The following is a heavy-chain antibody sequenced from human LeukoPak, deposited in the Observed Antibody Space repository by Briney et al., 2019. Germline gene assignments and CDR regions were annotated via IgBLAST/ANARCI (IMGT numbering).Heavy chain of an antibody. D-gene: IGHD3-22*01. CDR3: ARVGDYENSGSQPFDY. V-gene: IGHV3-21*01. CDR1: GFTFSNYG. Sequence: GGSLRLSCVVSGFTFSNYGMNWVRQAPGKGLEWVSSISSSSSYIYYADSVKGRFTISRDNAKNTLYLQMNNLRVENTAVYYCARVGDYENSGSQPFDYWGQGTLVTVSS. J-gene: IGHJ4*02. CDR2: ISSSSSYI.